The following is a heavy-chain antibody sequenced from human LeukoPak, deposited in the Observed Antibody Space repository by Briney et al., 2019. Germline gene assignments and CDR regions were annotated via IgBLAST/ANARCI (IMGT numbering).Heavy chain of an antibody. V-gene: IGHV1-8*01. D-gene: IGHD6-19*01. CDR3: ARGRGSGSGWRRFDY. CDR2: MNPNSGNT. J-gene: IGHJ4*02. CDR1: GYTFTSYD. Sequence: ASVKVSCKASGYTFTSYDINWVRQATGQGLEWMGGMNPNSGNTGYAQKFQGRVTMTRDTSISTAYMELSSLTSEDSAVYCCARGRGSGSGWRRFDYWGQGTLVTVSS.